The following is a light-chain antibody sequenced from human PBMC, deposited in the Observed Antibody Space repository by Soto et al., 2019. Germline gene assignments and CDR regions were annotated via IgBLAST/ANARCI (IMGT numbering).Light chain of an antibody. V-gene: IGKV3-20*01. Sequence: EVVLAQSLGTLSLTPGERATVACRARQSGSNNYLAWYQQKPGHAPRLLICGASNRATGIPDRFSGSGSGTDFPLTISRLEPEDFAVYYCQQYGSSGTFGQGTKVDIK. CDR2: GAS. J-gene: IGKJ1*01. CDR3: QQYGSSGT. CDR1: QSGSNNY.